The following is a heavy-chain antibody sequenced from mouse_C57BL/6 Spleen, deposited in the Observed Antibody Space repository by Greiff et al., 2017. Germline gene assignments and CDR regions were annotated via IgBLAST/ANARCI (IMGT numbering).Heavy chain of an antibody. CDR1: GFTFSSYA. J-gene: IGHJ3*01. V-gene: IGHV5-4*03. CDR2: ISDGGSYT. Sequence: EVNVVESGGGLVKPGGSLKLSCAASGFTFSSYAMSWVRQTPEKRLEWVATISDGGSYTYYPDNVKGRFTIARDNAKNNLYLQMSQLKSEDTAMYYGARHDGSSSWFAYWGQGTLVTVSA. D-gene: IGHD1-1*01. CDR3: ARHDGSSSWFAY.